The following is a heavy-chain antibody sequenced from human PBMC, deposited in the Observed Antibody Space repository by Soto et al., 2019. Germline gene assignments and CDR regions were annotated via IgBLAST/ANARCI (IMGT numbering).Heavy chain of an antibody. J-gene: IGHJ4*02. V-gene: IGHV1-18*01. CDR1: GYTFSNYG. CDR2: ISGYNYNT. CDR3: ARGGGYYGSGTYPFDY. D-gene: IGHD3-10*01. Sequence: QVQLVQSGAEVKKPGASVKVSCKTSGYTFSNYGIAWVRQAPGQSLEWMGWISGYNYNTNYAQKRQGRVTMTRDISTRTAYMELRSLISDDTAVYYCARGGGYYGSGTYPFDYWGQGTLFTVSS.